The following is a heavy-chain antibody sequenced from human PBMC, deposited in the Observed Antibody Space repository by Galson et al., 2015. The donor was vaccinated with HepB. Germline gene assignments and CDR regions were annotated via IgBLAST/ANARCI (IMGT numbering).Heavy chain of an antibody. J-gene: IGHJ4*02. CDR3: AKEKGGWHRYFDY. CDR2: ISFEGSSN. CDR1: GFTFSDYG. D-gene: IGHD6-19*01. V-gene: IGHV3-30*18. Sequence: SLRLSCAASGFTFSDYGMHWVRQAPGKGLEWLATISFEGSSNYYADSAKGRFTISRDNSKNTLYLEMSSLRSEDTAIYYCAKEKGGWHRYFDYWGQGTLATVSS.